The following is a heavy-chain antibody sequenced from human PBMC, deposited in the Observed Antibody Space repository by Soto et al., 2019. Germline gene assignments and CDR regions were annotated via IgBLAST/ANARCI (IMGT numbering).Heavy chain of an antibody. D-gene: IGHD4-17*01. Sequence: ASVKVSCKASGYTFHRYFIHWVGQAPGQGLYWMGWVKVNTGGTHYPEKFQGRVTMTRDTSVSAASMELSGLTSDDTAVSYCATTQYHGDYDLDYWGQGTLVTVSS. V-gene: IGHV1-2*02. CDR3: ATTQYHGDYDLDY. J-gene: IGHJ4*02. CDR2: VKVNTGGT. CDR1: GYTFHRYF.